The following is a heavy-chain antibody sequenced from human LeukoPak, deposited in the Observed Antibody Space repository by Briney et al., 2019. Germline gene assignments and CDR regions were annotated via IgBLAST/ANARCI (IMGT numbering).Heavy chain of an antibody. D-gene: IGHD6-19*01. CDR1: GGSISSSSYY. CDR3: ARWIYSSGWRLLNGGFDY. J-gene: IGHJ4*02. CDR2: IYYSGST. V-gene: IGHV4-39*01. Sequence: PSETLSLTCTVSGGSISSSSYYWGWIRRPPGKGLEWIGSIYYSGSTYYNPSLKSRVTISVDTSKNQFSLKLSSVTAADTAVYYCARWIYSSGWRLLNGGFDYWGQGTLVTVSS.